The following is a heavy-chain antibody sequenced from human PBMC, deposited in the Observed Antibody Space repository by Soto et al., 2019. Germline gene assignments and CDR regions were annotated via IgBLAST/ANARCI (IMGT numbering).Heavy chain of an antibody. CDR3: ARDPSPYTSGWYGIDF. V-gene: IGHV3-30-3*01. CDR2: MSYDGTNT. Sequence: PGGSLRLSCTASGFMFSAYAMLWVRQAPGKGLEWVAAMSYDGTNTYYADSVKGRFTISRDNSKNTLFLQMSSLTADDSAVYYCARDPSPYTSGWYGIDFWGLGTRVTVSS. D-gene: IGHD6-19*01. J-gene: IGHJ4*01. CDR1: GFMFSAYA.